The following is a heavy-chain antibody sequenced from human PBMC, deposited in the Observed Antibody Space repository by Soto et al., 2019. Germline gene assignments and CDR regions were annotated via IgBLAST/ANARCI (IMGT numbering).Heavy chain of an antibody. Sequence: SETLSLTCIVSNGSISGFYWTWIRQPPGKILEWIGYIHYSGRTDYNPSLTSRATMSVDTSKNQFSLNLKSITAADTAVYYCVRVGVGIGNHFDSWGRGTLVTVSS. CDR1: NGSISGFY. CDR3: VRVGVGIGNHFDS. V-gene: IGHV4-59*12. J-gene: IGHJ4*02. D-gene: IGHD1-26*01. CDR2: IHYSGRT.